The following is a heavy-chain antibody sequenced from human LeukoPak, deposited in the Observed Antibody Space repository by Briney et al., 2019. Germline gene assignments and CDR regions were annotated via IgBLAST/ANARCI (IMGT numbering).Heavy chain of an antibody. D-gene: IGHD2-2*01. Sequence: PSETLSLTCAVYGGSFSGYYWSWIRQPPGKGLEWIGEINHSGSTNYNPSLKSRVTISVDTSKNQFSLKLSSVTAADTAVYYCARGPRNCSSTSCYSAMDDRVSPLTYYYYGMDVWGLGTTVTVSS. CDR3: ARGPRNCSSTSCYSAMDDRVSPLTYYYYGMDV. V-gene: IGHV4-34*01. J-gene: IGHJ6*02. CDR2: INHSGST. CDR1: GGSFSGYY.